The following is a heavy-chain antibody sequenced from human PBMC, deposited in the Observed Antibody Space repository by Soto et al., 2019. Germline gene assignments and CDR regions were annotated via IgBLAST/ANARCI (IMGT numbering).Heavy chain of an antibody. Sequence: DVPLLESGGGLVQPAGSLRLSCGISGFIFSNYAMTWVRQAPGKGLEWVSSISISGSDTYYADSVKGRFTVSRDNSKRAVFLQMDYPRAEATAVYYCFLGESAEYDLGRWSWGQGTMVFVSS. D-gene: IGHD3-10*01. CDR3: FLGESAEYDLGRWS. CDR2: ISISGSDT. CDR1: GFIFSNYA. J-gene: IGHJ5*02. V-gene: IGHV3-23*01.